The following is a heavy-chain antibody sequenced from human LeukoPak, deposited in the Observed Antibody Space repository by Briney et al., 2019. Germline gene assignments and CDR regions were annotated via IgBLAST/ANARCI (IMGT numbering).Heavy chain of an antibody. V-gene: IGHV4-39*01. CDR1: GGSISSSRYY. CDR2: IYYSEST. J-gene: IGHJ4*02. D-gene: IGHD5-24*01. Sequence: SETLSLTCTVSGGSISSSRYYWGWIRHPPGKGLEWIGNIYYSESTYYNPSLKSRVTISGDTSKNQFSLKLSSVTAADTAVYYCAKQRRDGYNYFDYWGQGTLVTVSS. CDR3: AKQRRDGYNYFDY.